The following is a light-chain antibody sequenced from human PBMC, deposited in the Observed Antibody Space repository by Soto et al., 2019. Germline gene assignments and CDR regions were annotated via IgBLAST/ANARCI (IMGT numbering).Light chain of an antibody. J-gene: IGKJ5*01. CDR2: AAS. CDR3: QQSYSTLSIT. V-gene: IGKV1-39*01. Sequence: DIKMTQSASSLFAFVGDLFTITCRASQSISSYLNWYQQKPGKAPKLLIYAASSLQSGVPSRFSGSGSGTDFTLTIISLQPEDFATYYCQQSYSTLSITRGQGTRLDIK. CDR1: QSISSY.